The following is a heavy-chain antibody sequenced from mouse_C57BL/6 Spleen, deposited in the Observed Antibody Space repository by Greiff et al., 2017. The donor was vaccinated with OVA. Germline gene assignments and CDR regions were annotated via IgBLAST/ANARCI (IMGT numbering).Heavy chain of an antibody. Sequence: VQLQQPGAELVMPGASVKLSCKASGYTFTSYWMHWVKQRPGQGLEWIGEIDPSDSYTNYNQKFKGKSTLTVDKSSSTAYMQLSSLTSEDSAVYYCARGARTYYDNCENAMDYWGQGTSVTVSS. CDR2: IDPSDSYT. CDR3: ARGARTYYDNCENAMDY. CDR1: GYTFTSYW. D-gene: IGHD2-10*01. V-gene: IGHV1-69*01. J-gene: IGHJ4*01.